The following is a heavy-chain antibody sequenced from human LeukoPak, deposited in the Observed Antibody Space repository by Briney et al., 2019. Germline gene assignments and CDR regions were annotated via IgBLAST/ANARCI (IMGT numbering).Heavy chain of an antibody. CDR3: ARLRPFNYDILTGYRRTNNWFDP. CDR1: GGSFSGYY. J-gene: IGHJ5*02. CDR2: INHSGST. D-gene: IGHD3-9*01. Sequence: SETLSLTCAVYGGSFSGYYWSWIRQPPGKGLEWIGEINHSGSTNYNPSLKSRVTISVDTSKNQFSLKLSSVTAADTAVYYCARLRPFNYDILTGYRRTNNWFDPWGQGTLVTVSS. V-gene: IGHV4-34*01.